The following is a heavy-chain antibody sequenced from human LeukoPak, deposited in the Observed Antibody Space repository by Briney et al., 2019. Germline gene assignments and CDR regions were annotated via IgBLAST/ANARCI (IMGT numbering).Heavy chain of an antibody. J-gene: IGHJ6*02. D-gene: IGHD1-26*01. CDR1: GCSISSELYS. V-gene: IGHV4-61*09. Sequence: PSQTLSLTCTVSGCSISSELYSWSWIRPSAGKGLEWVGHIYVSGSTKYNPSLQSRVSISLDTSKNQFSLTLTSVTAADTAVYYCARDPAPISGSFFNNYGMDVWGQGTTVTVSS. CDR3: ARDPAPISGSFFNNYGMDV. CDR2: IYVSGST.